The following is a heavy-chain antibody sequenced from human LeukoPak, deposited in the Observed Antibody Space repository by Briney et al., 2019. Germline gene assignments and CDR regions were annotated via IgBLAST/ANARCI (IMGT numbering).Heavy chain of an antibody. J-gene: IGHJ4*02. V-gene: IGHV3-21*01. CDR1: GFTFSSYS. CDR2: ITRSSNYI. CDR3: ARALYDGSGYYSHFDY. Sequence: GGSLRLSCAASGFTFSSYSMNWVRQAPGKGLEWISSITRSSNYIYYADSMKGRFTISRDNAKKSLYLQMNSLRAEDTAVYYCARALYDGSGYYSHFDYWGQGTLVTVSS. D-gene: IGHD3-22*01.